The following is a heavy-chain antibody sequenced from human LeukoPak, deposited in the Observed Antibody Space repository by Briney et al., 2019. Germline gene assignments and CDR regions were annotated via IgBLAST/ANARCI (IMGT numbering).Heavy chain of an antibody. Sequence: GGSLRLSYAASGFTFSSDWMSWVRQAPGKGREWVANIKQDGSEKYYVDSVKGRFTISRDNAKNSLYLQMNSLRAEDTAVYYCARAGAGIYYYYYYYMDVWGKGTTVTISS. CDR1: GFTFSSDW. V-gene: IGHV3-7*01. CDR3: ARAGAGIYYYYYYYMDV. CDR2: IKQDGSEK. D-gene: IGHD2-15*01. J-gene: IGHJ6*03.